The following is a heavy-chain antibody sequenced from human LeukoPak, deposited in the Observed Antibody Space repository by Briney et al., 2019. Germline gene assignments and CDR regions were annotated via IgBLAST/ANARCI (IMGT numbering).Heavy chain of an antibody. J-gene: IGHJ4*02. Sequence: GGSLRLSCAASGFTFSSYSMNWVRQAPGKGLEWVSSISSSSSYIYHADSVKGRFTISIDNAKNSLYLQMNSLRAEDTAVYYCARDLRLDYWGQGTLVTVSS. CDR2: ISSSSSYI. CDR3: ARDLRLDY. CDR1: GFTFSSYS. V-gene: IGHV3-21*01.